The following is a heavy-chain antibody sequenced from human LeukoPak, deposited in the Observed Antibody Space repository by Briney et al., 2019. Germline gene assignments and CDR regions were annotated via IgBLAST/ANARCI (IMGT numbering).Heavy chain of an antibody. CDR2: ISYDGSNK. CDR3: AKEVSAKLLWCGSYGYGMDV. Sequence: GETLSLSCAASGFTFSSYGMHWVRQAPGKGLEWVAVISYDGSNKYYPDSAKGRFTISRDNSNNTLYLQMNSLRAEDTAVYCCAKEVSAKLLWCGSYGYGMDVWGKGTTVTVSS. D-gene: IGHD3-10*02. J-gene: IGHJ6*04. V-gene: IGHV3-30*18. CDR1: GFTFSSYG.